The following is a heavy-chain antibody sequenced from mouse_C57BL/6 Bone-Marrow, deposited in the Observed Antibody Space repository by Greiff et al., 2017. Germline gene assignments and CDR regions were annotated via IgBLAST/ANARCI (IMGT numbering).Heavy chain of an antibody. V-gene: IGHV1-74*01. CDR2: IHPSASDT. CDR1: GYTFTSYW. Sequence: QLQQPGAELVKPGASVKVSCKASGYTFTSYWMHWVKQRPGHGLEWIGRIHPSASDTNYNQKFKGKATLTVDKSSSTAYMQLSSLTSEDSAVYYCAIGGYSNFFAYWGQGTLVTVSA. CDR3: AIGGYSNFFAY. D-gene: IGHD2-5*01. J-gene: IGHJ3*01.